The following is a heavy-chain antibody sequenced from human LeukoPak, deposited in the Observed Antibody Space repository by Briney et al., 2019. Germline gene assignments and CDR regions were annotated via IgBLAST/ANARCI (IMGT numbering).Heavy chain of an antibody. D-gene: IGHD6-13*01. CDR3: TKDQSSSLYYFDY. CDR1: GFTFSSYG. CDR2: IRYDGSNK. V-gene: IGHV3-30*02. J-gene: IGHJ4*02. Sequence: GGSLRLSCAASGFTFSSYGMHWVRQAPGKGLEWVAFIRYDGSNKYYADSVKGRFTISRDNSKNTLYLQMNSLRAEDTAVYYCTKDQSSSLYYFDYWGQGTLVTVSS.